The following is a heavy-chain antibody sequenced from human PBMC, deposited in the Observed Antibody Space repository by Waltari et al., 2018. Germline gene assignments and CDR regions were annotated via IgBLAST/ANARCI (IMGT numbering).Heavy chain of an antibody. CDR1: GFTFMNYG. Sequence: QLQLVESGGGVVQPGRSLRLSCAASGFTFMNYGMHWVRQAPGKGLEWVASMSFDGRDKYYADSVKGRFTISRDDSKNTLYLKMNSLRVEDTAVYYCAKDRARYFDWSNILFGFDPWGQGTLVTVSS. D-gene: IGHD3-9*01. CDR3: AKDRARYFDWSNILFGFDP. V-gene: IGHV3-30*18. CDR2: MSFDGRDK. J-gene: IGHJ5*02.